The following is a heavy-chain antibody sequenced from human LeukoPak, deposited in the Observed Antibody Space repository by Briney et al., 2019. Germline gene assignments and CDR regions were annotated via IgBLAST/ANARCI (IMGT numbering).Heavy chain of an antibody. CDR2: ISSSSSYT. CDR3: AAGTAADF. J-gene: IGHJ4*02. V-gene: IGHV3-11*03. D-gene: IGHD6-13*01. Sequence: GGSLRLSCAASGFTFSDYYMSWIRQAPGKGLEWVSYISSSSSYTNYADSVKGRFTISRDNAKSALYLHLNSLRLEDTAVYYCAAGTAADFWGQGTLVTVSS. CDR1: GFTFSDYY.